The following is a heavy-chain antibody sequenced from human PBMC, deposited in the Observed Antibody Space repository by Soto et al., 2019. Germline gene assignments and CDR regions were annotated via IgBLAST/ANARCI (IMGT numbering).Heavy chain of an antibody. D-gene: IGHD3-22*01. Sequence: GGSLRLSCAASGFTFSSYAMSWVRQAPGKGLEWVSAISGSGGSTYYADSVKGRFTISRDNSKNTLYLQMNSLRAEDTAVYYCAKENYYDSSGYSPPFDYWGQGTLVTVSS. CDR3: AKENYYDSSGYSPPFDY. V-gene: IGHV3-23*01. CDR1: GFTFSSYA. CDR2: ISGSGGST. J-gene: IGHJ4*02.